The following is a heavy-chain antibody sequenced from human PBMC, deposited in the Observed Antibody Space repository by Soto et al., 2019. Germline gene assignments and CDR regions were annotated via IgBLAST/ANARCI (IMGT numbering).Heavy chain of an antibody. J-gene: IGHJ3*02. V-gene: IGHV3-23*01. D-gene: IGHD4-17*01. CDR2: ISSSGGTT. CDR3: AHPRGYGVFDAVDI. Sequence: LRLSCAASGFIFSTYAMNWVRQAPGEGLEWVSAISSSGGTTFYAESVRGRFTISRDNSVNTLYLQMSSLRTEDTAVYYCAHPRGYGVFDAVDIWGQGTMVTVSS. CDR1: GFIFSTYA.